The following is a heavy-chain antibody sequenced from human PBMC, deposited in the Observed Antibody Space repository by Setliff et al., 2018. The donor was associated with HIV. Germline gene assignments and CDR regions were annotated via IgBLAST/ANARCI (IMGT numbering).Heavy chain of an antibody. CDR2: INPNSGGT. Sequence: ASVKVSCKASGYTFTGYYMHWVRQAPGQGLEWMGRINPNSGGTNYAQKFQDRVTMTRDTSISTAYMELSRLRSDDTAVYYCAKGYYGSGTFRYYYYYGMDVWGQGTTVTVSS. CDR1: GYTFTGYY. CDR3: AKGYYGSGTFRYYYYYGMDV. V-gene: IGHV1-2*06. D-gene: IGHD3-10*01. J-gene: IGHJ6*02.